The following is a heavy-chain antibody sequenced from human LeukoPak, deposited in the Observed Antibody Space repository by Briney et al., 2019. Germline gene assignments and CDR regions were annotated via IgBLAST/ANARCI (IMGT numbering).Heavy chain of an antibody. CDR2: ISSSSSYI. CDR3: AREGYGDFAEYFQH. V-gene: IGHV3-21*01. D-gene: IGHD4-17*01. Sequence: PGGSLRLSCAASGFTFSSYSMNWVRQAPGKGLEWVSSISSSSSYIYYADSVKGRFTISRDNAKNSLYLQMNSLRAEDTAVYYCAREGYGDFAEYFQHWGQGTLVTVSS. CDR1: GFTFSSYS. J-gene: IGHJ1*01.